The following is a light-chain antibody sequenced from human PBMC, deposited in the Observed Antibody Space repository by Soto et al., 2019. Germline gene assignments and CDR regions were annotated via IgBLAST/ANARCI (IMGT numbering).Light chain of an antibody. CDR1: QGISTY. CDR3: QQYNSAPWP. J-gene: IGKJ1*01. V-gene: IGKV1-27*01. Sequence: DIQMTQSPSSLSASIGDRVTITCRASQGISTYLAWYQQKPGKVPYLLIYGASSLQSGVPSRFSGSGSGTDFSLTISSLQPEDVATYYCQQYNSAPWPFGQGTKVELK. CDR2: GAS.